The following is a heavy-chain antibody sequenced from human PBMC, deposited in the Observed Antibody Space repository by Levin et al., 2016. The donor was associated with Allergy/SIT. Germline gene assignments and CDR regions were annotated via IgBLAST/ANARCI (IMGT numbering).Heavy chain of an antibody. CDR3: ARDDIVGATAAFDY. V-gene: IGHV3-48*01. D-gene: IGHD1-26*01. CDR2: ISSSSSTI. J-gene: IGHJ4*02. Sequence: VRQAPGKGLEWVSYISSSSSTIYYADSVKGRFTISRDNAKNSLYLQMNSLRAEDTAVYYCARDDIVGATAAFDYWGQGTLVTV.